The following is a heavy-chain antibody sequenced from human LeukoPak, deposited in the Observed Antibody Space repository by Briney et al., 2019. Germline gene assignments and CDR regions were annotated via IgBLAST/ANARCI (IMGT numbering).Heavy chain of an antibody. D-gene: IGHD6-19*01. Sequence: ASVKVSCKASGYTFTSYGISWVRQAPGQGLEWMGWISAYYGNTKYAQKVQGRVTMTRDTSISTAYMELSRLRSDDTAVYYCARVGLRFYSSGWYYWGQGTLVTVSS. CDR1: GYTFTSYG. CDR3: ARVGLRFYSSGWYY. V-gene: IGHV1-18*01. J-gene: IGHJ4*02. CDR2: ISAYYGNT.